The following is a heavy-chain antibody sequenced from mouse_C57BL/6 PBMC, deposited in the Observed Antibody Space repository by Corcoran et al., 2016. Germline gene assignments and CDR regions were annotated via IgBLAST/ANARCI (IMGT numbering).Heavy chain of an antibody. CDR2: IFPGSGST. V-gene: IGHV1-75*01. CDR3: ARSYYDDY. D-gene: IGHD2-4*01. J-gene: IGHJ2*01. CDR1: GYTFSDYY. Sequence: QVQLQLSGTELVQPGASVKIACKASGYTFSDYYINWVKLRPGQGLEWIGWIFPGSGSTYYNEKFKGKATLTVDKSSSTAYMLLSSLTSEDSAVYFCARSYYDDYWGQGTTLTVSS.